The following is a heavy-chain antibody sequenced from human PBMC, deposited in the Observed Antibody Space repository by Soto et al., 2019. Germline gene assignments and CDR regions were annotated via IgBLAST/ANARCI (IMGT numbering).Heavy chain of an antibody. CDR2: IWYDGSNK. J-gene: IGHJ4*02. CDR3: ARVCGGDCYYFDY. Sequence: GGSLRLSCAASGFTFSSYGMHWVRQAPGKGLEWVAVIWYDGSNKYYADSVKGRFTISRDNSKNTLYLQMNSLRAEDTAVYYCARVCGGDCYYFDYWGQGTLVTVSS. D-gene: IGHD2-21*01. CDR1: GFTFSSYG. V-gene: IGHV3-33*08.